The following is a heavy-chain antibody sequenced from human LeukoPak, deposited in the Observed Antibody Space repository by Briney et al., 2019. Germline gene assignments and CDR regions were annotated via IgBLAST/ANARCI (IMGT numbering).Heavy chain of an antibody. J-gene: IGHJ4*02. CDR3: AKSSVTTFCDY. D-gene: IGHD2/OR15-2a*01. V-gene: IGHV4-59*01. CDR2: IHYSGST. Sequence: PSETLSLTCTASGGSISSYFRSWIRQAPGKGLEWIGYIHYSGSTNYNPYLKSRVTIFVDTSKNQFSLNLSSVTAADTALYYCAKSSVTTFCDYWGQGTLVTVSS. CDR1: GGSISSYF.